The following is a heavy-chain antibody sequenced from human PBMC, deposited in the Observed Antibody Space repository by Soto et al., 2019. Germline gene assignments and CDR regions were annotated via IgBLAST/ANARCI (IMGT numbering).Heavy chain of an antibody. Sequence: SETLSLTCTVSGGSVSSGNYYWSWIRQPPGKGLEWIGYIYYSGSTNYNPSLKSRVTISVDTSRNQFSLRLSSVTAADTAVFYCASYDVLAAYYYWGQGTLVTVSS. V-gene: IGHV4-61*01. D-gene: IGHD3-9*01. CDR2: IYYSGST. J-gene: IGHJ4*02. CDR3: ASYDVLAAYYY. CDR1: GGSVSSGNYY.